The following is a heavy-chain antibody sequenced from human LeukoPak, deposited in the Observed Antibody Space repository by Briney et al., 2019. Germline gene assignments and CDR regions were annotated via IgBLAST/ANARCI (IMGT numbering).Heavy chain of an antibody. CDR1: GYRFTSYW. D-gene: IGHD3-22*01. Sequence: GESLKISCEGSGYRFTSYWVGWVRPMPGKGLEWVGIIYPANWDTRYSPSFQGQVTISVDKSINTAYLQWSSLKASDTAMYYCARALYYYDMYDAFDIWGQGTMVTVSS. V-gene: IGHV5-51*01. CDR2: IYPANWDT. CDR3: ARALYYYDMYDAFDI. J-gene: IGHJ3*02.